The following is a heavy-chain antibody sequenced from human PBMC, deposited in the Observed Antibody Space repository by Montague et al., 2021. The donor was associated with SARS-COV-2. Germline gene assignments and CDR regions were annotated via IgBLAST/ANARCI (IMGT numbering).Heavy chain of an antibody. CDR1: GGSISEFY. Sequence: SKTLSLTCTVTGGSISEFYWSWIRQSPEKGLEWIGYIYDSGTTNNNPSLKSRVTISADTSMNQFSLNLRSVTAADTAVYFCARRLGIRAPFDYWGQGTLVTVSS. CDR2: IYDSGTT. V-gene: IGHV4-59*08. J-gene: IGHJ4*02. CDR3: ARRLGIRAPFDY. D-gene: IGHD7-27*01.